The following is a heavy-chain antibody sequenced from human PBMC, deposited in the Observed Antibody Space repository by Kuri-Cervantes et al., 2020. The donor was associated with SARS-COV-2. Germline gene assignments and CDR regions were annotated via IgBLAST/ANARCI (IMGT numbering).Heavy chain of an antibody. CDR1: GGSFSGYY. V-gene: IGHV4-34*01. Sequence: GSLRLSCAVYGGSFSGYYWSWIRQPPGKGLEWIGEINHSGSTNYNPSLKSRVTISVDKSKNQFSLKLSSVTAADTAVYYCASLSTYYDFWSGYFDYWGQGTLVTVSS. CDR2: INHSGST. CDR3: ASLSTYYDFWSGYFDY. J-gene: IGHJ4*02. D-gene: IGHD3-3*01.